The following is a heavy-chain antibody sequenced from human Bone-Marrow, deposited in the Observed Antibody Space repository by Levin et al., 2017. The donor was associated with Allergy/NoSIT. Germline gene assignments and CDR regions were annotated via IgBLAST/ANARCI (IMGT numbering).Heavy chain of an antibody. Sequence: GESLKISCAASGFTFSSYAMSWVRQAPGKGLEWVSAISGSGGSTYYADSVKGRFTISRDNSKNTLYLQMNSLRAEDTAVYYCAKDRADYYDSSGSSGYYFDYWGQGTLVTVSS. J-gene: IGHJ4*02. CDR1: GFTFSSYA. CDR3: AKDRADYYDSSGSSGYYFDY. CDR2: ISGSGGST. D-gene: IGHD3-22*01. V-gene: IGHV3-23*01.